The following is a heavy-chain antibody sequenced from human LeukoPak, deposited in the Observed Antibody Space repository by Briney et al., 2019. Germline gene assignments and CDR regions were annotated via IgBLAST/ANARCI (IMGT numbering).Heavy chain of an antibody. J-gene: IGHJ6*03. Sequence: SETLSLTCTVSGGSISSHYWSWIRQPPGKGLEWIGYIYYSGSTNYNPSLKSRVTISVDTSKNQFSLKLSSVTAADTAVYYCASILRFSYMDVWGKGTAVTVSS. D-gene: IGHD3-3*01. V-gene: IGHV4-59*11. CDR3: ASILRFSYMDV. CDR2: IYYSGST. CDR1: GGSISSHY.